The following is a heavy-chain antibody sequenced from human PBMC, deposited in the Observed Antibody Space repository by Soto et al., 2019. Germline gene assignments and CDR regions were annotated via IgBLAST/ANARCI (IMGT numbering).Heavy chain of an antibody. CDR2: IYYSGST. CDR3: ARAHTRITMIVET. J-gene: IGHJ5*02. V-gene: IGHV4-59*01. Sequence: SETLSLTCTVSGGSISSYYWSWIRQPPGKGLEWIGYIYYSGSTNYNPSLKSRVTISVDTSKNQFSLKLSSVTAADTAVYYCARAHTRITMIVETWGQGTLVTVSS. CDR1: GGSISSYY. D-gene: IGHD3-22*01.